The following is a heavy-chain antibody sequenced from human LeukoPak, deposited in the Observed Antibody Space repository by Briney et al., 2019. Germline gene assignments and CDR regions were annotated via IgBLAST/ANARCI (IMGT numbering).Heavy chain of an antibody. CDR3: ARDHAYRADY. CDR2: INQDESKK. V-gene: IGHV3-7*01. J-gene: IGHJ4*02. CDR1: GFTFSNDW. D-gene: IGHD2-2*01. Sequence: GGSLRLSCAASGFTFSNDWMCWVRQAPGKGLEWVANINQDESKKYYADSVKGRFAISRDNAKNSLYLQMSSLTAEDTAIYYCARDHAYRADYWGQGTLVTVSS.